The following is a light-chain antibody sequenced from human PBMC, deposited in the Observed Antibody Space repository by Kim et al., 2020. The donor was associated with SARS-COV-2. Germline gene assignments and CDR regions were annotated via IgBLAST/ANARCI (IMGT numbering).Light chain of an antibody. V-gene: IGKV3-20*01. CDR2: GAS. Sequence: SPGERAHLSCRASQSVSSNYLAWYQQKPGQAPRLLIYGASSRATGIPDRFSGSGSGTDFTLTITRLEPEDFAVYYCQQYSSSPATFGQGTKVDIK. CDR3: QQYSSSPAT. J-gene: IGKJ1*01. CDR1: QSVSSNY.